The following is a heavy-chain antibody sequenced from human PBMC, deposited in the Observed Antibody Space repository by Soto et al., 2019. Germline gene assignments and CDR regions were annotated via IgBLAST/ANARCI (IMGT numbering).Heavy chain of an antibody. CDR3: ARGVTMVRGVIHTPYFDY. D-gene: IGHD3-10*01. V-gene: IGHV4-31*03. CDR2: IYYSGST. CDR1: GGSISSGGYY. Sequence: QVQLQESGPGLVKPSQTLSLTCTVSGGSISSGGYYWSWIRQHPGKGLEWIGYIYYSGSTYYNPYLKRRVTMSVDTAKNQFSLKLSSVPAADTAVYYCARGVTMVRGVIHTPYFDYWGQGTLVTVSS. J-gene: IGHJ4*02.